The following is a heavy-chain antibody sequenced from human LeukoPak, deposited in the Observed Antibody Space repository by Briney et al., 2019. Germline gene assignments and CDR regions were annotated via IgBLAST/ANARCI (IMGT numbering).Heavy chain of an antibody. V-gene: IGHV3-23*01. Sequence: PGGSLRLSCAASGFTFSSYAMSWVRQAPGKGLEWVSANSGSGDSTYYADSVKGRFTISRDNSKNTLYLQMNSLRAEDTAVYYCAKPCRSGLSPFDSFDLWRQGTMVTVSS. CDR2: NSGSGDST. D-gene: IGHD6-19*01. J-gene: IGHJ3*01. CDR1: GFTFSSYA. CDR3: AKPCRSGLSPFDSFDL.